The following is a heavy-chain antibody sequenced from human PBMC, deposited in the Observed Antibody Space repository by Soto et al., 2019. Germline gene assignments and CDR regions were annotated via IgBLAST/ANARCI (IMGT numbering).Heavy chain of an antibody. V-gene: IGHV6-1*01. CDR2: TYYRSKWYN. CDR1: GDRVSSNSAA. Sequence: SQTLSLTCVISGDRVSSNSAAWDWIRQSPSRGLEWLGRTYYRSKWYNDYAGSVKSRITINPDTSKNQFSLQLNSVTPEDTAVYYCAREPSTGTYDYYFDYWGQGTLVTVSS. CDR3: AREPSTGTYDYYFDY. J-gene: IGHJ4*02. D-gene: IGHD1-7*01.